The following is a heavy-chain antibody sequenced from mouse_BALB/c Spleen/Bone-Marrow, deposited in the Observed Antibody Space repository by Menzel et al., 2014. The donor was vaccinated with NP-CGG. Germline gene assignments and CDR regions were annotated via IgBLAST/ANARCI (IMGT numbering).Heavy chain of an antibody. Sequence: SGPALVKPGASMKISCKAPGYSFTGYTMNWVKQSHGKNLEWIGLINPYNGGTTYNQKFKGKATLTVDKSSSTAYMELLSLTSEDSAVYYCARRDYYDYAWFAYWGQGTLVTVSA. J-gene: IGHJ3*01. CDR2: INPYNGGT. D-gene: IGHD2-4*01. V-gene: IGHV1-26*01. CDR1: GYSFTGYT. CDR3: ARRDYYDYAWFAY.